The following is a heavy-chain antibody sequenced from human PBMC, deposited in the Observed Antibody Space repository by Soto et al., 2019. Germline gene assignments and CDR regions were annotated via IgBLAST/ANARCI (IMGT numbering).Heavy chain of an antibody. CDR1: GFTFSTYW. Sequence: GGSLRLSCAASGFTFSTYWMHWVRQAPGKGLVWVSRIHSDGSSTNYADSVKGRFTIFRDNAKNTLYLQMNGLRAEDTAVYYCARQVLYGFDIWGQGTMVTVSS. J-gene: IGHJ3*02. D-gene: IGHD2-2*01. CDR3: ARQVLYGFDI. V-gene: IGHV3-74*01. CDR2: IHSDGSST.